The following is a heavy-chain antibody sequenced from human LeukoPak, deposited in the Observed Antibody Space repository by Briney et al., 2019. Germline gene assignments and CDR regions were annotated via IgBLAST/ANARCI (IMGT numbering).Heavy chain of an antibody. CDR3: AKDREYGYVYDAFDI. CDR1: GFTFSIYA. J-gene: IGHJ3*02. D-gene: IGHD5-18*01. CDR2: MSRSGGST. V-gene: IGHV3-23*01. Sequence: PGGSLRLSCAASGFTFSIYAMSWVRQAPGKGLEWVAGMSRSGGSTYYADSVKGRFTISRDNSKNTPYLQMNTLRADDTAVYYCAKDREYGYVYDAFDIWGQGTLVTVSS.